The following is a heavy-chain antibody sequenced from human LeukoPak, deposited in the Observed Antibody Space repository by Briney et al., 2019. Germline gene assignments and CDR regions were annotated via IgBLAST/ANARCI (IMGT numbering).Heavy chain of an antibody. V-gene: IGHV4-59*08. CDR1: GGSISSYD. Sequence: SETLSLTCTVSGGSISSYDWSWIRQPPGKGLEWMGCILYSGTTNSNPSLKSRANISLDTSNNQISLNLTSVTAADTAVYFCARMGGYSGYATHWGQGILVTVSS. D-gene: IGHD5-12*01. J-gene: IGHJ4*02. CDR3: ARMGGYSGYATH. CDR2: ILYSGTT.